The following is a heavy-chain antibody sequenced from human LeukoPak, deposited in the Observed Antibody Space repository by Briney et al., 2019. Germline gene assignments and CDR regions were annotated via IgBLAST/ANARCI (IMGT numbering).Heavy chain of an antibody. D-gene: IGHD2-15*01. Sequence: SETLSLTCTVSGYSISSGYYWGWIRQPPGKGLEWIGSIYNSGSTYYNPSLKSRVTISVDTSKNQFSLKLSSVTAADTAVYYCARPRAYPYYCSGGSCTTYYFDYWSQGTLVTVSS. J-gene: IGHJ4*02. V-gene: IGHV4-38-2*02. CDR1: GYSISSGYY. CDR2: IYNSGST. CDR3: ARPRAYPYYCSGGSCTTYYFDY.